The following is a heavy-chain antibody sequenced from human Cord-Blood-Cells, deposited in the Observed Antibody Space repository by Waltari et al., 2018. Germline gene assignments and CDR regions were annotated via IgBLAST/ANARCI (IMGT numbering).Heavy chain of an antibody. V-gene: IGHV4-4*07. CDR2: IYTSGST. D-gene: IGHD2-2*01. Sequence: QVQLQESGPGLVKPSETLSLTCTVSGGSISSYYWSWIRQPAGKGLEWIGRIYTSGSTTYTPALKSRVTMSVDTSKNQFSLKLSSVTAADTAVYYCAREIYPLGYCSSTSCYDAFDIWGQGTMVTVSS. CDR1: GGSISSYY. CDR3: AREIYPLGYCSSTSCYDAFDI. J-gene: IGHJ3*02.